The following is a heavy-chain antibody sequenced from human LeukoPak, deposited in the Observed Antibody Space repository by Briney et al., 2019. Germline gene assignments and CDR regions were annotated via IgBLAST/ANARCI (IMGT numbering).Heavy chain of an antibody. CDR1: GGSISSYY. CDR2: IYYNGST. CDR3: ARVTRPGGIAVAGTPNWFDP. Sequence: PSETLSLTCTVSGGSISSYYWSWIRQPPGKGLEWIGYIYYNGSTNYNPSLKSRVTISVDTSKNQFSLKLSSVTAADTAVYYCARVTRPGGIAVAGTPNWFDPWGQGTLVTVSS. V-gene: IGHV4-59*01. J-gene: IGHJ5*02. D-gene: IGHD6-19*01.